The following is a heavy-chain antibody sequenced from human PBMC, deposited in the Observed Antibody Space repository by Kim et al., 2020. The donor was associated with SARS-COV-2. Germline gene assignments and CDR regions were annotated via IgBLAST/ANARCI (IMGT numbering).Heavy chain of an antibody. D-gene: IGHD3-10*01. CDR1: GGTFSSYT. CDR3: ARVATRGYYGSGSYYKGGNWFDP. Sequence: SVKVSCKASGGTFSSYTISWVRQAPGQGLEWMGRIIPILGIANYAQKFQGRVTITADKSTSTAYMELSSLRSEDTAVYYCARVATRGYYGSGSYYKGGNWFDPWGQGTLVTVSS. J-gene: IGHJ5*02. CDR2: IIPILGIA. V-gene: IGHV1-69*02.